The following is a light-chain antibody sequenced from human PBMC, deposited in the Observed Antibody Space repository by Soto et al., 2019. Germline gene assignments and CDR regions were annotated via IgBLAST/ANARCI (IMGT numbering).Light chain of an antibody. CDR2: GAS. J-gene: IGKJ1*01. CDR3: QQYNNWWT. CDR1: QSVSSN. V-gene: IGKV3-15*01. Sequence: EIVMTQSPATLSVSPGERATISCRASQSVSSNLAWYQKKPGQAPRLLIYGASTRATGIPARFSGSGSGTDFTLTISRLQSEDFAVYYCQQYNNWWTFGQGTKVEIK.